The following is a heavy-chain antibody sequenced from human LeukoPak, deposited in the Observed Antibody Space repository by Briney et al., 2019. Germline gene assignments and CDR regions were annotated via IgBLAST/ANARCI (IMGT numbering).Heavy chain of an antibody. J-gene: IGHJ3*02. CDR1: GYTLTELS. Sequence: GASVKVSGKVSGYTLTELSMHWVRQAPGKGLEWMGGFDPEDGETIYAQKFQGRVTMTEDTSTDTAYMELSSLRSEDTAVYYCATRGERSGAFDIWGQGTMVTVSS. V-gene: IGHV1-24*01. CDR3: ATRGERSGAFDI. D-gene: IGHD3-16*01. CDR2: FDPEDGET.